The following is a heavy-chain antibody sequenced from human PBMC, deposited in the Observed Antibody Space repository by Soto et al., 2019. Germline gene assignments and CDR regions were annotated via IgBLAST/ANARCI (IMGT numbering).Heavy chain of an antibody. D-gene: IGHD2-2*01. CDR3: AKGRYCSSTSCYPARWFDP. CDR2: INPNSGGT. J-gene: IGHJ5*02. V-gene: IGHV1-2*02. Sequence: WASVKVSCKASGYTFTGYYMHWVRQAPGQGLEWMGWINPNSGGTNYAQKFQGRVTMTRDTSISTAYMELSRLRSDDTAVYYCAKGRYCSSTSCYPARWFDPWGQGTLVTVSS. CDR1: GYTFTGYY.